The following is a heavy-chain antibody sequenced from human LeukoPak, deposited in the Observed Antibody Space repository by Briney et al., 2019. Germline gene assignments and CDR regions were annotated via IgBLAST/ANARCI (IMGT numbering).Heavy chain of an antibody. CDR2: TSGSGDGT. V-gene: IGHV3-23*01. J-gene: IGHJ4*02. D-gene: IGHD3-22*01. Sequence: GGSLRLSCAASGFTFSSYAMSWVRQAPGKGLEWVSATSGSGDGTFYADSVKGRFTISRDNSKNPLYLQMNSLSAEDTAIYYCAKLRDFFDSSGQFDYWGQGTLVTVSS. CDR3: AKLRDFFDSSGQFDY. CDR1: GFTFSSYA.